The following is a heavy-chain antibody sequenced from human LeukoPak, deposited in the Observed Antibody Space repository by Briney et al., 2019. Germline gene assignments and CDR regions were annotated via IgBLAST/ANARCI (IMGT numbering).Heavy chain of an antibody. CDR3: ARDPTPRGSLADAFDI. D-gene: IGHD1-26*01. J-gene: IGHJ3*02. V-gene: IGHV4-59*11. CDR1: GGSISSHY. Sequence: SETLSLTCTASGGSISSHYWSWIRQPPGKGLEWIGYIYYSGSTNYNPSLKSRVTVSVDTSKNQFSLKLSSVTAADTAVYYCARDPTPRGSLADAFDIWGQGTMVTVSS. CDR2: IYYSGST.